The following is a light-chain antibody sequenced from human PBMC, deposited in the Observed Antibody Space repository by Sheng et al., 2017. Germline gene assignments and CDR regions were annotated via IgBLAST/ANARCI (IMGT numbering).Light chain of an antibody. CDR1: SSDVGGHDY. J-gene: IGLJ1*01. V-gene: IGLV2-14*03. CDR2: DVN. Sequence: QSALTQPASVSGSPGQSIAISCTGTSSDVGGHDYVSWYQQHPDKVPKLVIYDVNNRPSGVSDRFSGSKSGNTASLTISGLQAEDEADYYCSSFTSSSTFVFGSGTTVTVL. CDR3: SSFTSSSTFV.